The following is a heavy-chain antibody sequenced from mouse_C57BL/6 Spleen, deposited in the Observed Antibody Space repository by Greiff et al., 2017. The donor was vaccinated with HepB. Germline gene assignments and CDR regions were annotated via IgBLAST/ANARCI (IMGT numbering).Heavy chain of an antibody. J-gene: IGHJ2*01. CDR2: IYPGGGYT. Sequence: VKLMESGAELVRPGTSVKMSCKASGYTFTNYWIGWAKQRPGHGLEWIGDIYPGGGYTNYNEKFKGKATLTADKSSSTAYMQLSSLTSEDSAIYYCATTVVATSSYFDYWGQGTTLTVSS. V-gene: IGHV1-63*01. D-gene: IGHD1-1*01. CDR1: GYTFTNYW. CDR3: ATTVVATSSYFDY.